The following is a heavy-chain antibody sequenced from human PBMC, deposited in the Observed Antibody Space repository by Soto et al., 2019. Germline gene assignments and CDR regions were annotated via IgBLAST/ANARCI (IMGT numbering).Heavy chain of an antibody. Sequence: GESLKISCKGSGYSFTSYWIGWVCQMPGKGLEWMGIIYPGDSDTRYSPSFQGQVTISADKSISTAYLQWSSLKASDTAMYYCARHYDYVWGSYPMAAFDIWGQGTMVTVSS. CDR3: ARHYDYVWGSYPMAAFDI. D-gene: IGHD3-16*02. CDR2: IYPGDSDT. J-gene: IGHJ3*02. V-gene: IGHV5-51*01. CDR1: GYSFTSYW.